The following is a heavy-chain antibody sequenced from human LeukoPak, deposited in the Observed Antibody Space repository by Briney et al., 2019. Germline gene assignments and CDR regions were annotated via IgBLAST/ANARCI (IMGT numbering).Heavy chain of an antibody. CDR3: ARAPFRSGRYDIVATISGTDY. CDR1: GFTFSSYA. Sequence: GGSLRLSCAASGFTFSSYAMHWVRQAPGKGLEWVAVISYDGSNKYYADSVKGRFTISRDNSKNTLYLQMNSLRAEDTAVYYCARAPFRSGRYDIVATISGTDYWGQGTLVTVSS. J-gene: IGHJ4*02. D-gene: IGHD5-12*01. CDR2: ISYDGSNK. V-gene: IGHV3-30*04.